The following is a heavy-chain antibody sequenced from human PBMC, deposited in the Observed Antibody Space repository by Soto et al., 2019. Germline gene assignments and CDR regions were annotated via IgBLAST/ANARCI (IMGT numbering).Heavy chain of an antibody. CDR1: GFTFSSYA. V-gene: IGHV3-30-3*01. J-gene: IGHJ5*02. CDR3: ARDTWARRAYYYDTSDTS. Sequence: QVQLVESGGGVVHPGKSLRLSCTGSGFTFSSYAFHWVRQAPGKGLEWVAVISDDGTKQYYADYVKGRFIISRHNYKDTLYLEMNSLRVEDTAVYYCARDTWARRAYYYDTSDTSWGRGTLVTVSS. CDR2: ISDDGTKQ. D-gene: IGHD3-22*01.